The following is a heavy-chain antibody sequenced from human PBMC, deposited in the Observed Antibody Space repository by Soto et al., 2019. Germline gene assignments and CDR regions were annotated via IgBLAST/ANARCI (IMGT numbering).Heavy chain of an antibody. D-gene: IGHD2-21*01. J-gene: IGHJ4*02. V-gene: IGHV3-30-3*01. CDR3: ASVIVP. Sequence: PGGSLRLSCAAPGFTFSSYAMHWVRQAPGKGLEWVAVISYDGSNKYYADSVKGRFTISRDNSKNTLYLQMNSLRAEDTAVYYCASVIVPWGQGTLVTVSS. CDR2: ISYDGSNK. CDR1: GFTFSSYA.